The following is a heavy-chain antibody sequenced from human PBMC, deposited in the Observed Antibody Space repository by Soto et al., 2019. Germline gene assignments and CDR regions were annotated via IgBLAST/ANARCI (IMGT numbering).Heavy chain of an antibody. Sequence: QVQLQESGPGLVKPSQTLYLTCAVSGASLSSVGYYWHWIRQHPGKGLEWLGYIFDSATTYYRPSLKSRLGISADTSNNQFSLRLTSVTAADTAVYYWARGWQRGTGTYDYWGQGTLVTVSS. CDR3: ARGWQRGTGTYDY. CDR1: GASLSSVGYY. V-gene: IGHV4-31*11. J-gene: IGHJ4*02. D-gene: IGHD1-1*01. CDR2: IFDSATT.